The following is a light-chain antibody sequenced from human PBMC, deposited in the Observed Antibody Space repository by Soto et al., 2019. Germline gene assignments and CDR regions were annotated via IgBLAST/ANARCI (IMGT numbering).Light chain of an antibody. V-gene: IGKV3-20*01. Sequence: EIVLTQSPGTLSLSPGERATLSCRASQSVSSSYLAWYQQKPGQAPRLLIYGASSRATGTPDRFSGSGSGTDFTLTISRLKPEDFAVYYCQQYGSSPLTFGGGTKVEIK. CDR3: QQYGSSPLT. J-gene: IGKJ4*01. CDR1: QSVSSSY. CDR2: GAS.